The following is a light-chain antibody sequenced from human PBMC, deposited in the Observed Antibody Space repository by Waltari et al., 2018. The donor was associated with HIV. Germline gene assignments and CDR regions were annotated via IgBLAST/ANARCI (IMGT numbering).Light chain of an antibody. CDR1: SSDVGAYKS. V-gene: IGLV2-11*01. J-gene: IGLJ1*01. Sequence: QSALTQVRSVSGSPGQSVTISCTGTSSDVGAYKSVSWYQQHPGKAPKLMIFDVIKRPSGVPYRFSGSKSGNTASRTISGLQAEDEADYYCCSYAGNSLFVFGSGTNIIVL. CDR3: CSYAGNSLFV. CDR2: DVI.